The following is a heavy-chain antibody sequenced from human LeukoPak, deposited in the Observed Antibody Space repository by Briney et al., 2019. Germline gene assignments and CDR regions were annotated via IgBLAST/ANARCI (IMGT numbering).Heavy chain of an antibody. CDR1: GGSISSYY. CDR3: ARSGSYYFDY. V-gene: IGHV4-59*01. D-gene: IGHD1-26*01. CDR2: IYYSGST. Sequence: SETLSLTCTGSGGSISSYYWSWIRQPPGKGLEWIGNIYYSGSTNYNPSLKSRVTISVDTSKNQFSLKLSSVTAADTAVYYCARSGSYYFDYRGQGTLVTVSS. J-gene: IGHJ4*02.